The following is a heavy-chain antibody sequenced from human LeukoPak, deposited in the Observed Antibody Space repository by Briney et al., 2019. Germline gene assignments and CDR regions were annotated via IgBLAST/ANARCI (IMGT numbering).Heavy chain of an antibody. D-gene: IGHD2-2*01. CDR2: INHSGST. V-gene: IGHV4-34*01. CDR1: GGSFSGYY. CDR3: ARANLVAAAIPFDY. J-gene: IGHJ4*02. Sequence: SETLSLTCAVYGGSFSGYYWSWIRQPPGKGLEWIGEINHSGSTNYNPSLKSRVTISVDTSKNQFSLKLSSVTAADTAVYYCARANLVAAAIPFDYWGQGTLVTVSS.